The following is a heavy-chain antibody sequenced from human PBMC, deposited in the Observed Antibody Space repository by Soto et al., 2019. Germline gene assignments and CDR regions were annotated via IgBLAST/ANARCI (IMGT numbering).Heavy chain of an antibody. CDR2: TRNKANSYTT. J-gene: IGHJ4*02. V-gene: IGHV3-72*01. Sequence: EVQLVESGGGLVQPGGSLRLSCAASGFTFSDHYMDWVRQAPGKGLEWVGRTRNKANSYTTEYAASVKGRFTISRDESKNSLYLQMNSLNTDDTALYYCARVYSRASGIDHWGQGTLVTVSS. CDR3: ARVYSRASGIDH. CDR1: GFTFSDHY. D-gene: IGHD6-6*01.